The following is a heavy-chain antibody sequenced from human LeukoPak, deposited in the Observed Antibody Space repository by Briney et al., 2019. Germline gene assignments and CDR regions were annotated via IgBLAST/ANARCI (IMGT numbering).Heavy chain of an antibody. CDR2: ISVYNGNR. Sequence: ASVNVSFKASVYTFTIYGISWVRQAPGQGLEWMGWISVYNGNRNYAQKLQGRVTMTTDTSTSTAYMELRSLISDHTAVYYCARDRRPSDIVATITVSPFDYWGQGTLVTVSS. D-gene: IGHD5-12*01. CDR1: VYTFTIYG. CDR3: ARDRRPSDIVATITVSPFDY. J-gene: IGHJ4*02. V-gene: IGHV1-18*01.